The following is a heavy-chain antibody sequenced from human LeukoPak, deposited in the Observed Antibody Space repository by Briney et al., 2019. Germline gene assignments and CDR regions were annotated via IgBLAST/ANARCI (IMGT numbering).Heavy chain of an antibody. Sequence: SETLSLTCAVYGGSFSGYYWGWIRQPPGKGLEWIGSIYYSGSTYYNPSLKSRVTISVDTSKNQFSLKLSSVTAADTAVYYCASRIAARPVYYYYYMDVWGKGTTVTVSS. CDR2: IYYSGST. D-gene: IGHD6-6*01. CDR3: ASRIAARPVYYYYYMDV. CDR1: GGSFSGYY. V-gene: IGHV4-39*01. J-gene: IGHJ6*03.